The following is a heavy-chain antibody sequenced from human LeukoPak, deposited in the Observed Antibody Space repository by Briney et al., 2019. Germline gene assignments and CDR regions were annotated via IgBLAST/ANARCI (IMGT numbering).Heavy chain of an antibody. D-gene: IGHD3-10*01. Sequence: GGSLRLSCAASGFTFSSYAMSWVRQAPEKGLEWVSAISGSGGSTYYADSVKGRFTISRDNSKNTLYLQMNSLRAEDTAVYYCAKVLVRGVYYFDYWGQGTLVTVSS. J-gene: IGHJ4*02. CDR3: AKVLVRGVYYFDY. CDR2: ISGSGGST. V-gene: IGHV3-23*01. CDR1: GFTFSSYA.